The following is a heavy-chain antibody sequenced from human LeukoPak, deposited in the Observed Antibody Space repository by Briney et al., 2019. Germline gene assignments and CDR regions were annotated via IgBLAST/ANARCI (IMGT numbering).Heavy chain of an antibody. Sequence: ASVKVSCKVSGYTLTELSMHWVRQAPGKGLEWMGGFDPEDGETIYAQKFQGRVTMTEDTSTDTAYMELSSLRSEDTAVYYCATVAPTYYYDSSGSFDYWGQGTLVTVSS. CDR3: ATVAPTYYYDSSGSFDY. CDR1: GYTLTELS. J-gene: IGHJ4*02. D-gene: IGHD3-22*01. CDR2: FDPEDGET. V-gene: IGHV1-24*01.